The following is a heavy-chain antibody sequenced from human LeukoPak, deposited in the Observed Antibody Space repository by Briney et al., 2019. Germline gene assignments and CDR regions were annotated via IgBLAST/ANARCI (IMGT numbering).Heavy chain of an antibody. CDR2: IYPGDSDT. CDR3: ARSPPSSYCTSTSCYPRHFDY. D-gene: IGHD2-2*01. V-gene: IGHV5-51*01. Sequence: GESLKISCKGSGYSFTSYWIGWVRQMPGKGLEWMGIIYPGDSDTRYSPSFQGQVTISADKSISTAYLQWSSLKASDTAMYYCARSPPSSYCTSTSCYPRHFDYWGQGTLVTVSS. J-gene: IGHJ4*02. CDR1: GYSFTSYW.